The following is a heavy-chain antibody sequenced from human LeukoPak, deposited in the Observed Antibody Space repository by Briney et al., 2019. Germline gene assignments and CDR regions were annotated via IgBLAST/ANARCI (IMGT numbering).Heavy chain of an antibody. D-gene: IGHD3-10*01. V-gene: IGHV4-34*01. CDR3: ARHSSKYYYGSGSYYTSWFDP. J-gene: IGHJ5*02. CDR2: INHSGST. Sequence: SETLSLTCAVYGGSFSGYYWSWVRQPPGKGLEWIGEINHSGSTNYNPSLKSRVTISVDTSKNQFSLKLSSVTAADTAVYYCARHSSKYYYGSGSYYTSWFDPWGQGTLVTVSS. CDR1: GGSFSGYY.